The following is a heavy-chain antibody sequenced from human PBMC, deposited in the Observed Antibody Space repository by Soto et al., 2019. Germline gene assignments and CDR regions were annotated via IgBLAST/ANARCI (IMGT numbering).Heavy chain of an antibody. D-gene: IGHD6-13*01. J-gene: IGHJ5*02. V-gene: IGHV4-39*02. Sequence: QLQLQESGPGLVKPSETLSLTCTVSGGSISSNSYYWAWIRQPPGKGMEWFGSIYYDGSTYYSPSFKSRVTISVDTSKNHFSLKLSSVTAADTALYYCARSTGYAISWYVGPDPWGQGTLVTVSS. CDR1: GGSISSNSYY. CDR2: IYYDGST. CDR3: ARSTGYAISWYVGPDP.